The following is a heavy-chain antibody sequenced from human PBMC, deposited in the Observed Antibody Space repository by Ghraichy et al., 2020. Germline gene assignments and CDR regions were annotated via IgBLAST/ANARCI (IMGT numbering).Heavy chain of an antibody. CDR2: VRHDGSNR. CDR3: AKDGDLDSLFDY. Sequence: LSLTCAASGFTFSSYGMHWVRQAPGKGLEWVAFVRHDGSNRYYADSVKGRFTISRDNSKNTLYLQMNSLRAEDTAVYYCAKDGDLDSLFDYWGQGTLVTVSS. V-gene: IGHV3-30*02. CDR1: GFTFSSYG. D-gene: IGHD7-27*01. J-gene: IGHJ4*02.